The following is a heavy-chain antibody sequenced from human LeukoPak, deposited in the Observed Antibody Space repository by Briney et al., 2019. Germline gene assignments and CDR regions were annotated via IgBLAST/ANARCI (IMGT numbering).Heavy chain of an antibody. CDR1: GFTFDDYA. D-gene: IGHD3-22*01. CDR3: AKDNYYDSSGYLDY. V-gene: IGHV3-9*03. J-gene: IGHJ4*02. CDR2: ISWNSGSI. Sequence: PGRSLRLSCAASGFTFDDYATHWVRQAPGKGLEWVSGISWNSGSIGYADSVKGRFTISRDNAKNSLYLQMNSLRAEDMALYYCAKDNYYDSSGYLDYWGQGTLVTVSS.